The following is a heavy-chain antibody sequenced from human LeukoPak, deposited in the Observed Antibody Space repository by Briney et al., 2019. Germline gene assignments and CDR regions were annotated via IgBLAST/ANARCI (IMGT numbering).Heavy chain of an antibody. CDR1: GFTFSSYA. CDR3: AREWELVY. D-gene: IGHD1-26*01. CDR2: ISYDGSTK. J-gene: IGHJ4*02. Sequence: GGSLRLSCAASGFTFSSYAMHWVRQAPGKGLEWVAVISYDGSTKYYADSVKGRFTISRDNPKNMLYLQMNSLRAEDTAVYYCAREWELVYWGQGTLVTVSS. V-gene: IGHV3-30-3*01.